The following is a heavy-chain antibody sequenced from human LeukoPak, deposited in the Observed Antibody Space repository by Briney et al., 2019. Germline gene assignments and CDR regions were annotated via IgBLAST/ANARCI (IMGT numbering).Heavy chain of an antibody. V-gene: IGHV3-48*04. CDR3: ARDLVQRGYSGYEGY. Sequence: GGSLRLSCAASGFTFSSYSMNWVRQAPGKGLEWVSYISSSSSTIYYADSVKGRFTISRDNAKNSLYLQMNSLRAEDTAVYYCARDLVQRGYSGYEGYWGQGTLVTVSS. D-gene: IGHD5-12*01. CDR1: GFTFSSYS. CDR2: ISSSSSTI. J-gene: IGHJ4*02.